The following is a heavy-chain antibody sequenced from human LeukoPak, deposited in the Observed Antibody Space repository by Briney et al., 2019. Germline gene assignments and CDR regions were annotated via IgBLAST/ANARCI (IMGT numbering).Heavy chain of an antibody. V-gene: IGHV3-21*01. D-gene: IGHD2-21*02. CDR3: ARDRATAYCGGDCPGSFDY. CDR2: ISSSSSYI. Sequence: GGSLRLSCAASGFTFSSYSINWVRQAPGKGLEWVSSISSSSSYIYYADSVKGRFTISRDNAKNSLYLQMNSLRAEDTAVYYCARDRATAYCGGDCPGSFDYWGQGTLVTVSS. J-gene: IGHJ4*02. CDR1: GFTFSSYS.